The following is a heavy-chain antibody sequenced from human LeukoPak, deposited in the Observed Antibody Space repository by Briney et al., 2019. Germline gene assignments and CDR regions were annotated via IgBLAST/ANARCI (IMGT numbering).Heavy chain of an antibody. J-gene: IGHJ4*02. CDR2: ISSSSSYI. D-gene: IGHD5-12*01. CDR1: GFTFSSYT. CDR3: ARDLVYSGYAPHY. Sequence: GGSLRLSCAASGFTFSSYTMNWVRQAPGKGLEWVSSISSSSSYIYYADSVKGRFTISRDNAKNSLYLQMNSLRAEDTAVYYCARDLVYSGYAPHYWGQGTLDTVSS. V-gene: IGHV3-21*01.